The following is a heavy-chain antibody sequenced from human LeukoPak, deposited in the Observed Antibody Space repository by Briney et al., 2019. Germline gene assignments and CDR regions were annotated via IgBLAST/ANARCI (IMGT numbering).Heavy chain of an antibody. Sequence: ASVKVSCKASGYTFTSYYMHWVRQAPGQGLAWMGIINPSGGSTSYAQKFQGRVTMTRDTSTSTVYMELSSLRSEDTAVYYCAREAYCGGDCYSAGNWFDPWGQGTLVTVSS. D-gene: IGHD2-21*02. V-gene: IGHV1-46*01. CDR3: AREAYCGGDCYSAGNWFDP. CDR2: INPSGGST. J-gene: IGHJ5*02. CDR1: GYTFTSYY.